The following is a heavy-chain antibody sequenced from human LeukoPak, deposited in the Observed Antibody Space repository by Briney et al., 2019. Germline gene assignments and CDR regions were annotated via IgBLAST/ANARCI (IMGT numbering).Heavy chain of an antibody. CDR2: ISTSVTYT. CDR1: GFTFSDYY. CDR3: AREGRSESYLGRFDP. Sequence: PGGSLRLSCAASGFTFSDYYMSWIRQAPGRGLEWVSYISTSVTYTQYADSVKGRFTISRDNAKNSLYLQMNRQRAEDTAVYYCAREGRSESYLGRFDPWGQGTLVTVSS. J-gene: IGHJ5*02. V-gene: IGHV3-11*05. D-gene: IGHD3-10*01.